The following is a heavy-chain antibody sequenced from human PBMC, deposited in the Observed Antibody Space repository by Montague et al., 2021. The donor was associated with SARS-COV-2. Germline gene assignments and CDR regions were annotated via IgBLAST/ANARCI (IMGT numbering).Heavy chain of an antibody. CDR3: AKVAGSHDTFDI. CDR1: GYSISTGYY. CDR2: IYHSGST. J-gene: IGHJ3*02. Sequence: SETLSLTCTVSGYSISTGYYWGWIRQPPWNGLEWIGTIYHSGSTYFNPSLKSRVTISVDTSKNQFSLNLSSVTAADTAVYYCAKVAGSHDTFDIWGRGTMVTVSS. D-gene: IGHD6-19*01. V-gene: IGHV4-38-2*02.